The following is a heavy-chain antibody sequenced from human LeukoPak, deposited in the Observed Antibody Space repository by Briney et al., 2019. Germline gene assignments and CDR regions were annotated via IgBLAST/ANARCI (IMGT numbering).Heavy chain of an antibody. D-gene: IGHD3-10*02. CDR2: INIDGSSA. Sequence: GGSLRLSCAASGFTFSSYWMHWVRQAPGKGLVWVSRINIDGSSANYADSVKGRFTISRDNAKNTLYLQMNSLRAEDTAVYYCARGYSVREDYWGQGTLVTVSS. CDR3: ARGYSVREDY. J-gene: IGHJ4*02. CDR1: GFTFSSYW. V-gene: IGHV3-74*01.